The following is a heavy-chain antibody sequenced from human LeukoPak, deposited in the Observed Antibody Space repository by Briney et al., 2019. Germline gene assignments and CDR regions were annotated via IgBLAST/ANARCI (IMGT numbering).Heavy chain of an antibody. D-gene: IGHD3/OR15-3a*01. CDR2: IWYDGSNK. Sequence: PGGSLRLSCAASGFTFSSYGMHWVRQAPGKGLEWVAVIWYDGSNKYYAESVKGRFTISRDNSKNTLYLQMNSLRAEDTAVYYCAREKDSMRDYYYYGMDVWGQGTTVTVSS. CDR1: GFTFSSYG. CDR3: AREKDSMRDYYYYGMDV. V-gene: IGHV3-33*01. J-gene: IGHJ6*02.